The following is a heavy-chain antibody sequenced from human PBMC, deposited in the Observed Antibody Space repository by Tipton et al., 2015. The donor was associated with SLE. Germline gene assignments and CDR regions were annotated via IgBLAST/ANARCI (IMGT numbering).Heavy chain of an antibody. CDR3: ARLESGDDYHDGIDV. Sequence: TLSLTCSVFGGSISGYYWTWIRQPPGRGLEWIGYVYYNGDTSYSPAVKSRVTVSVDASRNQFSLKLTSVTAADTAVYYCARLESGDDYHDGIDVWGQGATVTVSS. D-gene: IGHD7-27*01. J-gene: IGHJ6*02. V-gene: IGHV4-59*08. CDR1: GGSISGYY. CDR2: VYYNGDT.